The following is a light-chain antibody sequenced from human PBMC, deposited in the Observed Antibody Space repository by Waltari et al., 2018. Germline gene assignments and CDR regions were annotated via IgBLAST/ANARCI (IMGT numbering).Light chain of an antibody. V-gene: IGKV3-11*01. CDR2: DAS. Sequence: EIVLTQSPATLSLSPGARATLSCRASQSVSSYLAWYQQKPGQAPRLLIYDASNRATGIPARFSGSGSGTDFTLTISSLEPEDFAVYYCQQRSNWPPLTFGGGTKVVIK. CDR1: QSVSSY. CDR3: QQRSNWPPLT. J-gene: IGKJ4*01.